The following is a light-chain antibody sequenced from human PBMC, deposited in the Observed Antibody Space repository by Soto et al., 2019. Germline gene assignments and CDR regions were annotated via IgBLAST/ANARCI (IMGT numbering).Light chain of an antibody. Sequence: DIQMTQSPSSLSASVGDRVTITCRASQSIGTWLAWYQQKPGEAPKLLMSKASSLESGVPSRFSGSGSGTEFPLTISSLQPDDSATYYCQQYNSYAWTFGQGAKVEIK. V-gene: IGKV1-5*03. CDR2: KAS. CDR1: QSIGTW. CDR3: QQYNSYAWT. J-gene: IGKJ1*01.